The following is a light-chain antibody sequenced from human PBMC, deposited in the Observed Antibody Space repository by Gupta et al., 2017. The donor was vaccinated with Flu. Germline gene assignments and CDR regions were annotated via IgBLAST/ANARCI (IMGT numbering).Light chain of an antibody. Sequence: TLSLSPGERVTLACRARQAISSNYLAWYQLRTGQAPRLLIYGASRRATGTPDRFSGSGSGTDFTLTISRREPEDFAVYSCQYYDNSEDITFGPGTKVDIK. CDR3: QYYDNSEDIT. CDR1: QAISSNY. J-gene: IGKJ3*01. V-gene: IGKV3-20*01. CDR2: GAS.